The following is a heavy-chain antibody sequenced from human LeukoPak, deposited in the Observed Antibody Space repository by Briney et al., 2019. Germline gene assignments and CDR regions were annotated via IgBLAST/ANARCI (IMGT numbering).Heavy chain of an antibody. V-gene: IGHV1-2*02. CDR3: ATTPDPNDYSIDTLFDP. Sequence: ASVKVSCKASGYTFTGYYMHWVRQAPGQGLEWMGWINPNSGGTNYAQKFQGRVTMTRDTSISTAYMELSRLRSDDTAVYYCATTPDPNDYSIDTLFDPWGQGTLVTVSS. J-gene: IGHJ5*02. CDR2: INPNSGGT. CDR1: GYTFTGYY. D-gene: IGHD4-11*01.